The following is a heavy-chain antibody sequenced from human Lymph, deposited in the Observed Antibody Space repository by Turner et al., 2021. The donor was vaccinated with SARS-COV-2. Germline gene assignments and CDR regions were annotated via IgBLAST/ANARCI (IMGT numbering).Heavy chain of an antibody. J-gene: IGHJ3*02. CDR1: GFNVSSNY. V-gene: IGHV3-53*02. CDR3: ARDNTHDAFDI. CDR2: SYSGGSR. Sequence: EVQLVETGGGLIQPWGCLRLSCAASGFNVSSNYMSWVRQAPEKGVEWVSVSYSGGSRFYADSVRGRFTISRDNAKNTLYLQMNSLRAEDTAVYYCARDNTHDAFDIWGQGTMVTVSS.